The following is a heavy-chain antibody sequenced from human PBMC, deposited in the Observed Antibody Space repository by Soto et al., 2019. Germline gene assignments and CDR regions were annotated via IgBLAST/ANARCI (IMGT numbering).Heavy chain of an antibody. J-gene: IGHJ4*02. V-gene: IGHV6-1*01. Sequence: QVQLQQSGPGLVKPSQTLSLTCAISGDSVSSNSAAWNWIRQSPSRGLEWLGRTYYRSKWYTDYAVSVKSRITINPDTSKNHCSLQLKSVTPEDTALYFCARLAPGGSGGGGDYWGQGTLVTVSS. CDR1: GDSVSSNSAA. CDR3: ARLAPGGSGGGGDY. CDR2: TYYRSKWYT. D-gene: IGHD6-19*01.